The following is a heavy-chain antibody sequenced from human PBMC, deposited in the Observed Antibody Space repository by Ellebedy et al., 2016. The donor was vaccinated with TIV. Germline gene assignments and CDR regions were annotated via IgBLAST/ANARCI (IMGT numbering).Heavy chain of an antibody. V-gene: IGHV3-64D*06. J-gene: IGHJ3*02. CDR2: NSSNGGST. CDR3: VKEGRNYFDSSGTRRDGFDI. CDR1: GFTFSGYA. Sequence: GESLKISCSASGFTFSGYAMHWVRQAPGKGLEYVSANSSNGGSTYYVDSVKARFTISRDNSKNTLYLQMSSLRAEDTAVYYCVKEGRNYFDSSGTRRDGFDIWGQGTMVTVSS. D-gene: IGHD3-22*01.